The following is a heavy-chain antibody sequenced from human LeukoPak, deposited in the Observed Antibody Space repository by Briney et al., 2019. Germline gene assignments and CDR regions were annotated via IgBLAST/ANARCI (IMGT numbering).Heavy chain of an antibody. J-gene: IGHJ4*02. CDR3: AKDPWGVYYFDY. Sequence: GGSLRLSCAASGFTFSSYTMNWVRQAPGKGLEWVSVISSSSASIYYADSVKGRFTISRDNAKNSLYLQMNSLRAEDTAVYYCAKDPWGVYYFDYWGQGTLVTVSS. CDR2: ISSSSASI. V-gene: IGHV3-21*04. CDR1: GFTFSSYT. D-gene: IGHD3-16*01.